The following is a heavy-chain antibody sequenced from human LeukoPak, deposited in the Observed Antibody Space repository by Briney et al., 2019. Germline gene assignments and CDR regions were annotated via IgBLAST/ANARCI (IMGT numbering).Heavy chain of an antibody. CDR2: IYHSGST. J-gene: IGHJ6*03. CDR3: ARVGYDFWSGYYTPYYYYMDV. CDR1: GYSISSGYY. V-gene: IGHV4-38-2*02. Sequence: SETLSLTCTVSGYSISSGYYWGWIRQPPGKGLEWIGSIYHSGSTYYNPSLKSRVTISVDTSKNQFSLKLSSVTAADTAVYYCARVGYDFWSGYYTPYYYYMDVWGKGTTVTVSS. D-gene: IGHD3-3*01.